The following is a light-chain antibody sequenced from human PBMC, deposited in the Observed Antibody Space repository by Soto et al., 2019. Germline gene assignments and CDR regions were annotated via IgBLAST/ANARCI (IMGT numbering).Light chain of an antibody. V-gene: IGLV2-14*01. CDR3: SSFTSTNTVL. CDR2: NVS. CDR1: SSDVGGYNY. J-gene: IGLJ2*01. Sequence: QSALTQPASVSGSPGQSITISCTGTSSDVGGYNYVSWYQQHPGKAPKLMIYNVSNRPSGVSNCFSGSKSGNTASLTISGLQAEDEGHYYCSSFTSTNTVLFGGGTQLTVL.